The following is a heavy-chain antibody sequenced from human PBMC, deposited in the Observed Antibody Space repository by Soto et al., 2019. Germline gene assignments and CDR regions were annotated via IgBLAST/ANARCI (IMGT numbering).Heavy chain of an antibody. Sequence: GSLRLSCAASGFTFSSYAMSWVRQAPGKGLEWVSAISGSGGSTYYADSVKGRFTISRDNSKNTLYLQMNSLRAEDTAVYYCAKPGLYCYYGMDVWGQRTTVTVSS. J-gene: IGHJ6*02. CDR1: GFTFSSYA. CDR3: AKPGLYCYYGMDV. V-gene: IGHV3-23*01. D-gene: IGHD3-16*01. CDR2: ISGSGGST.